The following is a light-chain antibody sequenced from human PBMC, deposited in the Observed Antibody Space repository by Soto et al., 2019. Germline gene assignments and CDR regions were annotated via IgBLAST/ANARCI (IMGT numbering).Light chain of an antibody. CDR1: SSDVGGYNY. J-gene: IGLJ3*02. CDR2: EVT. Sequence: QSALTQPASVSGSPGQSITISCTGTSSDVGGYNYVSWYQQHPGKDPKLMIYEVTNRHSGVSNRFSGSKSGNTASLTISGRQAEDEADYYCSSYTSSSTRVFGGGTKLTVL. V-gene: IGLV2-14*01. CDR3: SSYTSSSTRV.